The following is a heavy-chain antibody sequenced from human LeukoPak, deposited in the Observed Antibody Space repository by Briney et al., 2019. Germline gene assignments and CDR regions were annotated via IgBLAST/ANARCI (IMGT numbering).Heavy chain of an antibody. CDR1: GFIFSTYS. D-gene: IGHD6-19*01. CDR2: ISSARSTT. V-gene: IGHV3-48*02. CDR3: ARVSTDWSLDY. J-gene: IGHJ4*02. Sequence: GGSLRLPCSASGFIFSTYSMNWVRQAPGKGLEWLSYISSARSTTYYADSVKGRFTISRDNAKSSLYLQMNSLRDGDTAVYYCARVSTDWSLDYWGQGTLVTVSS.